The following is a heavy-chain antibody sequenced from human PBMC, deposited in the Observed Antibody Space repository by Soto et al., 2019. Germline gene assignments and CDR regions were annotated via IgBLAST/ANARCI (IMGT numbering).Heavy chain of an antibody. CDR3: ARERDCSGGSCYSAGGYYYGMDV. D-gene: IGHD2-15*01. CDR1: GYTFTSYD. V-gene: IGHV1-8*01. CDR2: MNPNSGNT. Sequence: GASVKVSCKASGYTFTSYDINWVRQATGQGLEWMGWMNPNSGNTGYAQKFQGRVTMTRNTSISTAYMELSRLRSDDTAVYYCARERDCSGGSCYSAGGYYYGMDVWG. J-gene: IGHJ6*02.